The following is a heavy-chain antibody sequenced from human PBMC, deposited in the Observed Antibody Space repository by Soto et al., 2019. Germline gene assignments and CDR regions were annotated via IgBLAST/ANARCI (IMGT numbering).Heavy chain of an antibody. CDR3: ARARGYSGYLDY. CDR2: ISYDGSNK. Sequence: PGGSLRLSCAASGFTFSSYAMHWVRQAPGKGLEWVAVISYDGSNKYYADSVKGRFTISRDNSKNTLYLQMNSLRAEDTAVYYCARARGYSGYLDYWGQGTLVTVSS. D-gene: IGHD5-12*01. CDR1: GFTFSSYA. V-gene: IGHV3-30-3*01. J-gene: IGHJ4*02.